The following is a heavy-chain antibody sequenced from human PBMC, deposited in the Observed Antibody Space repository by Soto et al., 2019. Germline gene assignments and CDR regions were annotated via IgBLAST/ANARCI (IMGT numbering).Heavy chain of an antibody. D-gene: IGHD1-1*01. CDR1: GFTFDDYA. Sequence: GGSLRLSCAASGFTFDDYAMHWVRQAPGKGLEWVSGISWNSGSIGYADSVKGRFTISRDNAKNSLYLQMNSLRAEDTALYYCAKDIKLERRRVKETYDAFDIWGQGTMVTVSS. V-gene: IGHV3-9*01. J-gene: IGHJ3*02. CDR2: ISWNSGSI. CDR3: AKDIKLERRRVKETYDAFDI.